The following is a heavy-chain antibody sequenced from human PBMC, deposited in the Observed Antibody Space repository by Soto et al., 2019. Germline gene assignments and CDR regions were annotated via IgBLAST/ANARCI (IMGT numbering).Heavy chain of an antibody. CDR3: ASVQYYDFWSGYWAWFDP. CDR2: IIPIFGTA. CDR1: GGTFSSYA. J-gene: IGHJ5*02. V-gene: IGHV1-69*01. Sequence: QVQLVQSGAEVKKPGSSVKVSCKASGGTFSSYAISWVRQAPGQGLEWMGGIIPIFGTANYARKFQGRVTITADESTSTAYMELSSLRAEDTAVYYCASVQYYDFWSGYWAWFDPWGQGTLVTVSS. D-gene: IGHD3-3*01.